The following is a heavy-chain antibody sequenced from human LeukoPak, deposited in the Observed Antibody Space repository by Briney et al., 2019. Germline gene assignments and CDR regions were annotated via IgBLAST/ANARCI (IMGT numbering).Heavy chain of an antibody. CDR2: ISGSGGST. CDR1: GFTVSSNY. V-gene: IGHV3-23*01. Sequence: PGGSMRLSCAASGFTVSSNYMSWVRQAPGKGLEWVSAISGSGGSTYYADSVKGRFTISRDNSKNTLYLQMNSLRAEDTAVYYCAKESGYYFDYWGQGTLVTVSS. D-gene: IGHD3-3*01. CDR3: AKESGYYFDY. J-gene: IGHJ4*02.